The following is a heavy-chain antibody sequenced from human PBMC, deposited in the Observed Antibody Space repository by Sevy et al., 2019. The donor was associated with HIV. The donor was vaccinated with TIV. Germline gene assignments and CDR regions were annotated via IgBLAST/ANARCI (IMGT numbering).Heavy chain of an antibody. CDR3: ARGRKTTQEWLEELDYYYGMDV. Sequence: GGSLRLSCAASGFTFRTYDMHWVRQAPGKGLEWVAYIRYDGSNKYYGDSVRGRFTISRDNSKSTLYVQLNSLRAEDTAVYYCARGRKTTQEWLEELDYYYGMDVWGQGTSVTVSS. J-gene: IGHJ6*02. V-gene: IGHV3-30*02. CDR2: IRYDGSNK. CDR1: GFTFRTYD. D-gene: IGHD2-8*01.